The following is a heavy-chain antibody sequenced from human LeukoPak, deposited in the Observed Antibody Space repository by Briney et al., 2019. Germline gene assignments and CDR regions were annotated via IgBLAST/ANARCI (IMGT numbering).Heavy chain of an antibody. D-gene: IGHD1-1*01. CDR2: INPVTGGT. J-gene: IGHJ4*02. V-gene: IGHV1-2*02. CDR3: ARVERSTNHLHFDY. Sequence: ASVKVSCKTSGYTFTGYYLHWVRQAPGQGLDWMGWINPVTGGTKYAQKFYAKITMTRNTSISTAFLEVTSLKSDDKAVYYCARVERSTNHLHFDYWGQGTLVTVSS. CDR1: GYTFTGYY.